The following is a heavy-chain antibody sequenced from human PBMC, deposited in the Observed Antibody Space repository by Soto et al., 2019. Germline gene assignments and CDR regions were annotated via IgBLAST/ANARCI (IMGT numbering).Heavy chain of an antibody. D-gene: IGHD3-22*01. CDR3: ARAYYYDSSGYDWFDP. CDR2: IIPIFGTA. V-gene: IGHV1-69*06. J-gene: IGHJ5*02. CDR1: GGTFSIYA. Sequence: ASLNVSCKASGGTFSIYAISWVRHAPGQGLEWMGGIIPIFGTANYAQKFQGRVTITADKSTSTAYMELSSLRSEDTAVYYCARAYYYDSSGYDWFDPWGQGTLVTVSS.